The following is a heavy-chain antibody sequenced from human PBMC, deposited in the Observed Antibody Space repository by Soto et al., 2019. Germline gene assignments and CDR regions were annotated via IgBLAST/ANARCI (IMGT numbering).Heavy chain of an antibody. Sequence: QVQLQESGPGLVKPSETLSLTCTVSGGSIRNYYWSWIRQPPGKGLEWIGYIYYSGNTNYNPSLKSRVTISVDTSKNQFSLKLSSVTAADTAVYYCARLSHGYFQHWGQGTLVTVSS. CDR1: GGSIRNYY. J-gene: IGHJ1*01. V-gene: IGHV4-59*08. CDR3: ARLSHGYFQH. CDR2: IYYSGNT.